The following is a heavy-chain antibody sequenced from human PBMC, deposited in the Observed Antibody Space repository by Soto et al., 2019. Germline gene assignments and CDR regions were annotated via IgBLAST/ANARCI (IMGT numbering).Heavy chain of an antibody. CDR1: GYTFTSYG. J-gene: IGHJ4*02. Sequence: ASVKVSCKASGYTFTSYGISWVRQAPGQGLEWMGWISAYNGNTNYAQKLQGRVTMTTDTSTSTAYMELSSVTAADTAVYYCARVVWVWGSYLSYFDYWGQGTLVTVSS. CDR3: ARVVWVWGSYLSYFDY. D-gene: IGHD3-16*01. V-gene: IGHV1-18*01. CDR2: ISAYNGNT.